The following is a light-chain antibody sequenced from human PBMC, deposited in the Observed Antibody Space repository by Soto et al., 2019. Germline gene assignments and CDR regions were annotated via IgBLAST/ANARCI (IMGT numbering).Light chain of an antibody. Sequence: QSVLAQPASVSGSPGQSITISCTGTSSDVGGYNYVSWYQLHPGKAPKLMVYVVSNRPSGVSNRFSGSKSGNTASPTISGLQAEDEADYYCSSYTSSTAYVFGTGTKV. CDR3: SSYTSSTAYV. J-gene: IGLJ1*01. V-gene: IGLV2-14*01. CDR2: VVS. CDR1: SSDVGGYNY.